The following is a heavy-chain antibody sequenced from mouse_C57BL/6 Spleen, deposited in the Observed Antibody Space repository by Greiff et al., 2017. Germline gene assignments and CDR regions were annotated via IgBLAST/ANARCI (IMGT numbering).Heavy chain of an antibody. CDR2: ISSGSSTI. CDR3: AREGPWFAY. V-gene: IGHV5-17*01. J-gene: IGHJ3*01. CDR1: GFTFSDYG. Sequence: EVKLLESGGGLVKPGGSLKLSCAASGFTFSDYGMHWVRQAPEKGLEWVAYISSGSSTIYYADTVKGRFTISRDNAKNTLFLQMTSVRAEDTAMYYCAREGPWFAYWGQGTLVTVSA.